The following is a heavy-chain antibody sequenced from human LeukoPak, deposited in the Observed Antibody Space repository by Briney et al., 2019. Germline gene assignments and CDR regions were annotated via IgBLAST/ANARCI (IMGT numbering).Heavy chain of an antibody. Sequence: AAVKVSCKASGYTFTGYYMHWVRQAPGQGLEWMGWINSNSGGPNYAQRLQGRVTMPRDTSISTAYIKLNRLRSDDTAVYYCARGGDSSGYYSSQGDYWGQGTLVTIS. CDR2: INSNSGGP. D-gene: IGHD3-22*01. CDR3: ARGGDSSGYYSSQGDY. V-gene: IGHV1-2*02. CDR1: GYTFTGYY. J-gene: IGHJ4*02.